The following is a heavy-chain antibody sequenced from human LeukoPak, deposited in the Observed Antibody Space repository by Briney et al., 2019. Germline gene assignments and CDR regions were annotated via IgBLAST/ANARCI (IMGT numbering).Heavy chain of an antibody. CDR2: IYYSGST. CDR1: GGSISSYY. J-gene: IGHJ6*03. CDR3: ARVRGSSWNTGYYYHFMDV. D-gene: IGHD6-13*01. Sequence: SETLSLTCTVSGGSISSYYWSWIRQPPGKGLEWIGYIYYSGSTNYNPSLKSRVTMSIDTSKNQFSLKLSSVTAADTAVYFCARVRGSSWNTGYYYHFMDVWGKGTTVTISS. V-gene: IGHV4-59*12.